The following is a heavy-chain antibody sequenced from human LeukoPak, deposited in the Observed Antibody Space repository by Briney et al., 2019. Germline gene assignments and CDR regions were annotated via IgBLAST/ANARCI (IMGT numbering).Heavy chain of an antibody. D-gene: IGHD1-26*01. CDR1: GFTFSSYG. CDR2: ISYDGSNK. J-gene: IGHJ4*02. V-gene: IGHV3-30*03. Sequence: GGALRLSCAASGFTFSSYGMHWVRQAPGKGLQWVAVISYDGSNKYYADSVKGRFIISRDNSKNTLYLQMDSPRAEDTAVYYCAREGRIMGATIDYWGQGALVTVSS. CDR3: AREGRIMGATIDY.